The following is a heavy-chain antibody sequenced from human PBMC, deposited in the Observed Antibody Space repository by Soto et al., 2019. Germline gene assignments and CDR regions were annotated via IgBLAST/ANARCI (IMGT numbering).Heavy chain of an antibody. CDR3: ARSCGYSSSWLDY. CDR1: GGSISSSSYY. V-gene: IGHV4-39*01. Sequence: SETLSLTCTVSGGSISSSSYYWGWIRQPPGKGLEWIGSIYYSGSTYYNPSLKSRVTISVDTSKNQFSLKLSSVTAADTAVYYCARSCGYSSSWLDYWGQGTLVTVSS. CDR2: IYYSGST. D-gene: IGHD6-13*01. J-gene: IGHJ4*02.